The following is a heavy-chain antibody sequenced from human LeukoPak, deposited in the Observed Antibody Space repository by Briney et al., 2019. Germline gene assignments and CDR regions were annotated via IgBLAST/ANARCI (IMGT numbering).Heavy chain of an antibody. J-gene: IGHJ3*02. D-gene: IGHD4-17*01. V-gene: IGHV3-7*01. CDR1: GFTSSSYW. CDR2: IKQDGSEK. Sequence: GGSLRLSCAASGFTSSSYWMSWVRQAPGKGLEWVANIKQDGSEKYYVDSVKGRFTISRDNAKNSLYLQMNSLRAEDTAVYYCARDSGTTVTPGAFDIWGQGTMVTVSS. CDR3: ARDSGTTVTPGAFDI.